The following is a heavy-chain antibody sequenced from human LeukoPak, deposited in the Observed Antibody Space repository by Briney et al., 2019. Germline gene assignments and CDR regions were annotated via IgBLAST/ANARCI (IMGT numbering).Heavy chain of an antibody. D-gene: IGHD6-13*01. CDR1: GGSISSGGYY. J-gene: IGHJ4*02. V-gene: IGHV4-30-2*01. CDR2: IYHSGST. Sequence: PSGTLSLTCTVSGGSISSGGYYWSWIRQPPGKGLEWIGYIYHSGSTYYNPSLKSRVTISVDRSKNQFSLKLSSVTAADTAVYYCASQAAGDFDYWGQGTLVTVSS. CDR3: ASQAAGDFDY.